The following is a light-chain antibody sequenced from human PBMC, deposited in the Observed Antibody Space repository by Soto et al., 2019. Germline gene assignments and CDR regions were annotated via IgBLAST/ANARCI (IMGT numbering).Light chain of an antibody. CDR3: QSSQDDLWV. CDR2: GDN. J-gene: IGLJ3*02. V-gene: IGLV6-57*04. Sequence: NFMLTQPHSVSESPGRTVTISCTRSGGSIASGLVQWYQLRPGSGPTTVISGDNQRPSGVPDRFSGSIDSSSNSASLTISGLKPEDEADDFCQSSQDDLWVFGGGTKLTV. CDR1: GGSIASGL.